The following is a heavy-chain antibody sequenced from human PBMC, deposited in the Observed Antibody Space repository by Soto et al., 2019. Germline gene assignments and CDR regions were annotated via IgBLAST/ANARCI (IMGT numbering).Heavy chain of an antibody. CDR2: IYSGGTT. CDR3: ARGLRNFWSGYYFDS. D-gene: IGHD3-3*01. V-gene: IGHV3-53*01. J-gene: IGHJ4*02. CDR1: AFNVSSNF. Sequence: PGGSLRLSCTASAFNVSSNFMSWVRQAPGKGLDWISVIYSGGTTEYADSVKGRFTISTDNSKNTLYLLMNSLRAEDTAVYFCARGLRNFWSGYYFDSWGQGTLVTVSS.